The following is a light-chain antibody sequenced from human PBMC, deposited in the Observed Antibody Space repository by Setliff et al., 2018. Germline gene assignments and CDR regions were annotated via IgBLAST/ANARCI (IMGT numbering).Light chain of an antibody. CDR1: QSVGNIH. J-gene: IGKJ5*01. CDR3: QQYGSSHA. Sequence: EIVLTQSPGTLSLSPGERATLSCRTSQSVGNIHLAWYQQKPGLAPRLLIYDTSSRATGIPDRFSGSGSGTDFTLTISRLEPEDFAVYYCQQYGSSHAFGQGTRLEIK. V-gene: IGKV3D-20*01. CDR2: DTS.